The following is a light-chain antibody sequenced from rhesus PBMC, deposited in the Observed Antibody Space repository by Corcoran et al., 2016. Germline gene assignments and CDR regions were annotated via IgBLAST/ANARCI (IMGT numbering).Light chain of an antibody. J-gene: IGKJ3*01. CDR3: LQYSSEPFT. Sequence: DIQMTQSPSSLSASVGDTVTITCRASQSITTWVDWYQQKPGKDPNLLIYKTSSSQTGVPSRFSGSGSGTDFTLTISRLQPEDFGTYYCLQYSSEPFTFGPGTKLDIK. V-gene: IGKV1-22*01. CDR1: QSITTW. CDR2: KTS.